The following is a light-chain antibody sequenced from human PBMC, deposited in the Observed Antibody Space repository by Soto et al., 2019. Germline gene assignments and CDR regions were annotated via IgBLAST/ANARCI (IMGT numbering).Light chain of an antibody. V-gene: IGKV3-15*01. Sequence: EIVLTQSPVTLSLSPGEIATLSCSASQIVSNNYLAWYQQKPGQAPRLLIYDTSTRATGIPARFSGSGSGTEFTLTISSLQSEDFAVYYCQQYNNWPPINFGQGTRLEIK. CDR2: DTS. J-gene: IGKJ5*01. CDR1: QIVSNN. CDR3: QQYNNWPPIN.